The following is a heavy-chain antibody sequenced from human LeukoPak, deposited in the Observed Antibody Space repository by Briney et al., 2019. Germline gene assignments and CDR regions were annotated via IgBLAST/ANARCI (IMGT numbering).Heavy chain of an antibody. CDR2: IYHTGRT. D-gene: IGHD3-16*02. CDR3: ATASFYPASGGRSRAVFDS. CDR1: GVSFRSYY. V-gene: IGHV4-59*01. Sequence: SETLSLTCTVSGVSFRSYYWSWIRQSPGRGLEWVGYIYHTGRTHCNPSPKSRVTISIDTYKNPFSLTLTSVTPADTAVYSCATASFYPASGGRSRAVFDSWGLGTMVTVSS. J-gene: IGHJ3*02.